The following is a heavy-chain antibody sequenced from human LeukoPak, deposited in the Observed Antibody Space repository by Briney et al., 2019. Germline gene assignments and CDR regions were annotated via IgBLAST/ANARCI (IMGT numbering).Heavy chain of an antibody. CDR3: ATDFETPGTTKGGY. V-gene: IGHV1-24*01. D-gene: IGHD1-1*01. J-gene: IGHJ4*02. Sequence: EASVKVSCKVSGYNLTELSMHWVRQAPGKGLEWMGGFDPEDGETIYAQKFQGRVTMTEDTSTDTAYMELSSLRSEDTAVYYCATDFETPGTTKGGYWGQGTLVTVSS. CDR2: FDPEDGET. CDR1: GYNLTELS.